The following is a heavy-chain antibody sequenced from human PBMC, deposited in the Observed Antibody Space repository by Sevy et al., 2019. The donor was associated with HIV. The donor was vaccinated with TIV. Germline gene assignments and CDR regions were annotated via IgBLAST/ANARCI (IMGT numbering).Heavy chain of an antibody. CDR2: ISGSGTRT. CDR1: GFSFDSYG. V-gene: IGHV3-23*01. CDR3: AKGGGGHYDPDEIGYYFYYYNMDV. D-gene: IGHD3-22*01. J-gene: IGHJ6*03. Sequence: GGSLRLSCAVSGFSFDSYGMTWVRQAPGKGLEWVSGISGSGTRTYYADSVKGRFIISRDNSKNTLYLQMNSLRSGDTAIYCWAKGGGGHYDPDEIGYYFYYYNMDVWGKGTTVTVSS.